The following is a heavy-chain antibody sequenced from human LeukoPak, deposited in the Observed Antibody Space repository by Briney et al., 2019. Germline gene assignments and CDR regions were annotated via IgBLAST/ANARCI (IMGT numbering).Heavy chain of an antibody. CDR1: GGSFSGYY. D-gene: IGHD2-2*01. Sequence: SSETLSLTCAVYGGSFSGYYWSWIRQPPGKGLEWIGEINHSGSTNYNPSLKSRVTISVDTSKNQFSLKLSSVTAADTAVYYCANEVVVVPAAIRTPPPPNFDYWGQGTLVTVSS. V-gene: IGHV4-34*01. CDR2: INHSGST. J-gene: IGHJ4*02. CDR3: ANEVVVVPAAIRTPPPPNFDY.